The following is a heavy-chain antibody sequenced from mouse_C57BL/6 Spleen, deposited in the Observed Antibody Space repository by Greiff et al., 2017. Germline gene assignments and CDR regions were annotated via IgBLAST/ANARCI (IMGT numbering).Heavy chain of an antibody. J-gene: IGHJ1*03. V-gene: IGHV1-39*01. CDR2: INPNYGTT. D-gene: IGHD2-4*01. CDR1: GYSFTNYN. Sequence: EVKVVESGPELVKPGASVKISCTASGYSFTNYNMNWVKQSNGKSLEWIGVINPNYGTTSYNQKFKGKATLTVAQSSSTAYMQLNSLTSEDSAVYYCARGYDYAYWYFDVWGTGTTVTVSS. CDR3: ARGYDYAYWYFDV.